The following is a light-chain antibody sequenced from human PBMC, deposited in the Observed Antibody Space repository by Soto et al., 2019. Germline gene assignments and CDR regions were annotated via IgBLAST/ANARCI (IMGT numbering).Light chain of an antibody. CDR2: EVS. J-gene: IGLJ1*01. CDR1: SSDVGRYNY. CDR3: SSYTGTSSTLYV. Sequence: QSALTQPASMSGSPGQSITISCTGSSSDVGRYNYVSWYQQHPGKAPKLVISEVSNRPSGVSDRFSGSKSGNTASLTISGLHSEDEADYYCSSYTGTSSTLYVFGTGTKLTVL. V-gene: IGLV2-14*01.